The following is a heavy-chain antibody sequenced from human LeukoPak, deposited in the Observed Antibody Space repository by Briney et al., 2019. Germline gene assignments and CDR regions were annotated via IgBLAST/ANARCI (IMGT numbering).Heavy chain of an antibody. J-gene: IGHJ4*02. CDR2: IYYSGST. V-gene: IGHV4-31*03. D-gene: IGHD2-2*01. Sequence: PSETLSLTCTVSGGSISSGGYYWSWIRQHPGKGLERIGYIYYSGSTYYNPSLKSRVTISVDTSKNQFSLKLSSVTAADTAVYYCARVAHCSSTTCYQGIFDYWGQGTLVTVSS. CDR1: GGSISSGGYY. CDR3: ARVAHCSSTTCYQGIFDY.